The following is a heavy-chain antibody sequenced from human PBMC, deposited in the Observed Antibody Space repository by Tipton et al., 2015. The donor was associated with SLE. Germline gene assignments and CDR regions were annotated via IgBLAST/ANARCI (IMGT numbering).Heavy chain of an antibody. CDR1: GFTFGDYA. Sequence: SLRLSCTASGFTFGDYAMSWVRQAPGKGLEWVGRIKSKTDGGTTDYAAPVKGRFTISRDDSKNTLYLQMNSLKTEDTAVYYCTTSVGLRFLEWSRDAFDIWGQGTMVTVSS. D-gene: IGHD3-3*01. CDR2: IKSKTDGGTT. CDR3: TTSVGLRFLEWSRDAFDI. J-gene: IGHJ3*02. V-gene: IGHV3-15*01.